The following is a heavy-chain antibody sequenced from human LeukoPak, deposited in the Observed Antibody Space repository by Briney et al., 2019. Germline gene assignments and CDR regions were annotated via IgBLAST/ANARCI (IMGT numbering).Heavy chain of an antibody. V-gene: IGHV1-18*01. CDR1: GYTFTING. J-gene: IGHJ4*02. CDR3: ARVSGFSPDY. CDR2: INVYNGYT. D-gene: IGHD3-10*01. Sequence: ASVNVSCKASGYTFTINGISWVRQAPGQGLEWMGWINVYNGYTNYAQKLQGRVTMTTNTSTITAYMELRSLRSDDTAVYYCARVSGFSPDYWGQGTLVTVSS.